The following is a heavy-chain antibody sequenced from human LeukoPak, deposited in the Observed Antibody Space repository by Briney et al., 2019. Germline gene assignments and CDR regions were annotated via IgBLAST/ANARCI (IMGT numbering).Heavy chain of an antibody. Sequence: KPSETLSLPCAVYGGSFSGYYWSWIRQPPGKGLEWIGEINHSGSTNYNPSLKSRVTISVDTSKNQFSLKLSAVTAADTAVYYCARGWHMGIDYWGQGTLVTVSS. CDR2: INHSGST. D-gene: IGHD6-13*01. CDR3: ARGWHMGIDY. V-gene: IGHV4-34*01. J-gene: IGHJ4*02. CDR1: GGSFSGYY.